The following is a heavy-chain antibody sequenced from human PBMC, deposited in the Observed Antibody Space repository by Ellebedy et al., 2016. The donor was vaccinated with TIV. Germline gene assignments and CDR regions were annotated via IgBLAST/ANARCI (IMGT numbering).Heavy chain of an antibody. CDR1: GYTFTSYD. CDR2: IIPIVEIT. D-gene: IGHD1-26*01. V-gene: IGHV1-69*04. CDR3: ATGPPKWEVPLDLDS. Sequence: AASVKVSCKASGYTFTSYDISWVRQAPGLGLEWMGRIIPIVEITIYAQRFQDRATISEDNFTNTVYMEMSSLRSEDTAMYYCATGPPKWEVPLDLDSWGQGTLVIVSS. J-gene: IGHJ4*02.